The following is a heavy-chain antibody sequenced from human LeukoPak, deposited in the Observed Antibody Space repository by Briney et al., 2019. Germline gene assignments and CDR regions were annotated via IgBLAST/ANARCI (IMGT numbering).Heavy chain of an antibody. J-gene: IGHJ4*02. Sequence: PGGSLRLSCAASGFTFRNYWMHWVRQAPGKGLEWVSAISGSGGSTYYADSVKGRFTISRDNSKNTLYLQMNSLRAEDTAVYYCAKEGRAYFDYWGQGTLVTVSS. CDR3: AKEGRAYFDY. CDR1: GFTFRNYW. CDR2: ISGSGGST. V-gene: IGHV3-23*01.